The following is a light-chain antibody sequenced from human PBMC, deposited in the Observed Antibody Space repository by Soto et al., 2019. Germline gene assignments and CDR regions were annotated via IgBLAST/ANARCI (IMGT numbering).Light chain of an antibody. CDR1: QSVGSSY. J-gene: IGKJ1*01. V-gene: IGKV3-20*01. CDR2: GAS. CDR3: QQYNSYSWT. Sequence: EIVLTQSPGTLSLSPGEGATLSCRASQSVGSSYLAWYQQRPGQAPRLLITGASNRATGVADRFSGSGSGTEFTLTISSLQSEDFAVYYCQQYNSYSWTLGQGTKVDIK.